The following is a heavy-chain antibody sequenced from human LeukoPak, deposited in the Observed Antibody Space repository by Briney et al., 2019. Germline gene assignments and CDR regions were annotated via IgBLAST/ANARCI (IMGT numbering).Heavy chain of an antibody. CDR3: ARVGGSSDFDY. Sequence: PGGSLRLSCAASGFTFSIYWMHWVRQAPGKGLVWVSRIDTDGSSTTYADSVKGRFTISRDNAKSTLYLQMNSLRAEDRAVYYCARVGGSSDFDYWGQGTLVTVSS. D-gene: IGHD3-10*01. V-gene: IGHV3-74*01. CDR1: GFTFSIYW. CDR2: IDTDGSST. J-gene: IGHJ4*02.